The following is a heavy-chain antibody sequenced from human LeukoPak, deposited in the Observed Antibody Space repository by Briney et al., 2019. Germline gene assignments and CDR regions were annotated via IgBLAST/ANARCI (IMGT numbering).Heavy chain of an antibody. D-gene: IGHD3-3*01. CDR3: TRSLGVVIHGGMDV. V-gene: IGHV4-59*01. Sequence: SETLSLTCTVSGGSISSYHWSWIRQPPGKGPEWIGHIYYTGSTNYNPSLKSRVTISLDTSKNQFSLKLSSVTAADTAVYYCTRSLGVVIHGGMDVWGQGTTVTVSS. J-gene: IGHJ6*02. CDR2: IYYTGST. CDR1: GGSISSYH.